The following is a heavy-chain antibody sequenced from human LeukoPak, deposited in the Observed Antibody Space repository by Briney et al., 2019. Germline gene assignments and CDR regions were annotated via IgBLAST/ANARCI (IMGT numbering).Heavy chain of an antibody. V-gene: IGHV3-9*03. Sequence: GRSLRLSCAASGFTFDDYAMHWVRQAPGKGLEWVSGISWNSGSIGYADSVKGRFTISRDNAKNSLYLQMNSLRAEDMALYYCAKDGRYDSSGYSYFDYWGQGTLVTVSS. CDR1: GFTFDDYA. CDR2: ISWNSGSI. D-gene: IGHD3-22*01. J-gene: IGHJ4*02. CDR3: AKDGRYDSSGYSYFDY.